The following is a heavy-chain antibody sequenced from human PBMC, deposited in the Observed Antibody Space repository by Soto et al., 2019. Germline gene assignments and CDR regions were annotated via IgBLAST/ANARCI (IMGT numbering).Heavy chain of an antibody. D-gene: IGHD1-26*01. CDR3: ARALREGLPIYYFDS. V-gene: IGHV2-26*01. Sequence: QVTLKESGPVLGKPTETLTLTCTVSGFSLSKARMGVSWIRQPPGKALEWLAHIFWNDERSYNTSLKSRLTISRDTSKSQVVLTMTNVDPVDTGTYFCARALREGLPIYYFDSWGQGTLVTVSS. CDR2: IFWNDER. J-gene: IGHJ4*02. CDR1: GFSLSKARMG.